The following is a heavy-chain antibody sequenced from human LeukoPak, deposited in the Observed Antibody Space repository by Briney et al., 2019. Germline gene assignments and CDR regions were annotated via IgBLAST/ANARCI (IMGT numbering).Heavy chain of an antibody. V-gene: IGHV3-7*01. CDR2: IKQDGSEK. CDR3: AREDTEYQLLYYYYYMDV. Sequence: GGSLRLSCAASGFTFSSYWMSWVRQAPGKGLEWVANIKQDGSEKYYVDSVKGRFTISRDNAKNSLYLQMNSLRAEDTAVYYCAREDTEYQLLYYYYYMDVWGNGTTVTVSS. CDR1: GFTFSSYW. D-gene: IGHD2-2*01. J-gene: IGHJ6*03.